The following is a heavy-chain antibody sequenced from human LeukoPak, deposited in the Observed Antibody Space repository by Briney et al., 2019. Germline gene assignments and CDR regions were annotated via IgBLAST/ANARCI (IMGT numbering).Heavy chain of an antibody. Sequence: PGGSLRLPCAASGFTFSSYWMSWVRQAPGKGLEWVANIKQDGSEKYYVDSVKGRFTISRDNAKNSLYLQMNSLRAEDTAVYYCAKTVWFGELFPFDYWGQGTLVTVSS. CDR3: AKTVWFGELFPFDY. V-gene: IGHV3-7*01. CDR2: IKQDGSEK. CDR1: GFTFSSYW. D-gene: IGHD3-10*01. J-gene: IGHJ4*02.